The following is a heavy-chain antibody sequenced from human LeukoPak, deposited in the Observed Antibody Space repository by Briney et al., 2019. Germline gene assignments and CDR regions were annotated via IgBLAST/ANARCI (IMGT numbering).Heavy chain of an antibody. Sequence: LPGGSLRLSCAASGFTFSSYAMSWVRQAPGKGLEWVSAISGSGGSTHYADSVKGRFTISRDNSKNTLYLQMNSLRAEDTAVYYCAKADGGYSDYDLDYWGQGTLVTVSS. V-gene: IGHV3-23*01. CDR3: AKADGGYSDYDLDY. D-gene: IGHD5-12*01. CDR2: ISGSGGST. J-gene: IGHJ4*02. CDR1: GFTFSSYA.